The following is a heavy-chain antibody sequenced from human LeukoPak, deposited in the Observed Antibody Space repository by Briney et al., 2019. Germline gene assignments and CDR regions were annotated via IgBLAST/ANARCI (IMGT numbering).Heavy chain of an antibody. Sequence: GGSLRLSCAASGFTFSSYAMSWVRQAPRKGLEWVSAISGIGGSTYYADSVKGRFTISRDNTKNTLYLQMNSLRADDTAVYYCAKEIFSVPMSIDVQGAFDSGGQGTMAAVS. D-gene: IGHD3-3*02. CDR1: GFTFSSYA. CDR3: AKEIFSVPMSIDVQGAFDS. CDR2: ISGIGGST. J-gene: IGHJ3*02. V-gene: IGHV3-23*01.